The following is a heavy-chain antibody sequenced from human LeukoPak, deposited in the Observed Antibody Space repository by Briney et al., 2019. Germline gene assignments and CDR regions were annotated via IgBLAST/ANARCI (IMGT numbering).Heavy chain of an antibody. V-gene: IGHV1-69*04. J-gene: IGHJ5*02. CDR3: ARDRQYQLVKDLYNWFDP. CDR2: IISILGIA. CDR1: GCTFSNYT. D-gene: IGHD2-2*01. Sequence: SVKVTCKASGCTFSNYTISWVRQPPGQGLEWMGRIISILGIANYAQKFQGRVTITADKSTSTAYMELSSLRSEDTAVYYCARDRQYQLVKDLYNWFDPWGQGTLVTVSS.